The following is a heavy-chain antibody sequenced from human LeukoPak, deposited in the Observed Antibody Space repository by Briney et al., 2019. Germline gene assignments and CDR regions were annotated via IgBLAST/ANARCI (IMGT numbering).Heavy chain of an antibody. Sequence: ASVKVSCKASGYTFTDSYMHWVRQAPRQGLEWMGWINPNSGGTNYVQRFQGRVTMTRDTSIATVYMELSRLRSDDTAVYYCAREVVLVPATTTYNWFDPWGQGTLVTVSS. J-gene: IGHJ5*02. D-gene: IGHD2-2*01. V-gene: IGHV1-2*02. CDR3: AREVVLVPATTTYNWFDP. CDR2: INPNSGGT. CDR1: GYTFTDSY.